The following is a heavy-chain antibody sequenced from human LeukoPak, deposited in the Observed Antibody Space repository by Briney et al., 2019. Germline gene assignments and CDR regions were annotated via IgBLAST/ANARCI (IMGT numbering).Heavy chain of an antibody. CDR3: ARVEGYCSSTSCYYYGMDV. CDR1: GFTFSSYS. V-gene: IGHV3-21*01. CDR2: ISSSSSYI. D-gene: IGHD2-2*01. Sequence: NPGGSLRLSCAASGFTFSSYSMNWVRQAPGKGLEWVSSISSSSSYIYYADSVKGRFTISRGNAKNSLYLQMNSLRAEDTAVYYCARVEGYCSSTSCYYYGMDVWGQGTTVTVSS. J-gene: IGHJ6*02.